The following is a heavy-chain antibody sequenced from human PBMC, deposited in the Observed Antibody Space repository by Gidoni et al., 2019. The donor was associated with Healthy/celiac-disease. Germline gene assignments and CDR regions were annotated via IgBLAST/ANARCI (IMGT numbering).Heavy chain of an antibody. V-gene: IGHV3-21*01. CDR3: ASRLQLWSDY. CDR2: ISSSSSYT. CDR1: GFTFSSYS. J-gene: IGHJ4*02. D-gene: IGHD5-18*01. Sequence: SLRLSCAASGFTFSSYSMNSVRQAPGKGLEWVSSISSSSSYTYYADSVKGRFTISRDNAKNSLYLQMNSLRAEDTAVYYCASRLQLWSDYWGQGTLVTVSS.